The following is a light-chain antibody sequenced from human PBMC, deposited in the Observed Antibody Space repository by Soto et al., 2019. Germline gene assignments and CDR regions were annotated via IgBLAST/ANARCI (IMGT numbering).Light chain of an antibody. CDR2: EVS. CDR1: SSDVGGYNC. Sequence: QSALPQPPSASGSPGQSVTLSCTGTSSDVGGYNCVSWYQQHPGNAPKLMIYEVSKRPSGVPYRFSGSQSGNTAYLTVSGLQAEDEDDYYCSSYAGSHIPVVVGGGTKLTVL. V-gene: IGLV2-8*01. J-gene: IGLJ2*01. CDR3: SSYAGSHIPVV.